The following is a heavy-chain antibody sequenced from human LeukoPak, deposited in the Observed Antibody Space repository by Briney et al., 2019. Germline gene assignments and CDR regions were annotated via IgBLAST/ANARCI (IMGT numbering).Heavy chain of an antibody. Sequence: GGSLRLSCAASGFTFSNYGMHWVRQAPGKGLEWVAFIQNDGSESYYADSVKGRFTISRDNSKNTLYLQMNSLRAEDTAVYYCANLGDMTTVTLFDYWGQGTLVTVSS. CDR2: IQNDGSES. D-gene: IGHD4-17*01. J-gene: IGHJ4*02. V-gene: IGHV3-30*02. CDR1: GFTFSNYG. CDR3: ANLGDMTTVTLFDY.